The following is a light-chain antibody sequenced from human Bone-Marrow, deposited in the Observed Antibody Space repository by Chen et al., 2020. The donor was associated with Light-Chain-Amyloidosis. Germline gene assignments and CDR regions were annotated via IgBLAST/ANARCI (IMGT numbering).Light chain of an antibody. CDR1: DLPTKY. CDR2: RDT. V-gene: IGLV3-25*03. CDR3: QSADSSGTYEVI. J-gene: IGLJ2*01. Sequence: SYELTQPPTVSVSPGQTARHTCSGDDLPTKYAYWYQQKPGQAPVLVIHRDTERPSGISERFSGSSSGTTATLTISGVQAEDEADYYCQSADSSGTYEVIFGGGTKLTVL.